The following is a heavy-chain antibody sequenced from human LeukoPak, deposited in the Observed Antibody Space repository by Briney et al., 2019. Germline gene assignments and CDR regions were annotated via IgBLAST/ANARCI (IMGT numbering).Heavy chain of an antibody. CDR2: IKRDGREK. V-gene: IGHV3-7*01. CDR1: GFTFSSCW. CDR3: AKEGGYPILTYHL. D-gene: IGHD5-12*01. Sequence: GGSLRLSRAASGFTFSSCWLNWVRQAPGKGLELVANIKRDGREKYYVDSVKGRFTISRDNAKNSLYLQMNSLRAEDTAVYYCAKEGGYPILTYHLWGPGPLVRVSS. J-gene: IGHJ4*02.